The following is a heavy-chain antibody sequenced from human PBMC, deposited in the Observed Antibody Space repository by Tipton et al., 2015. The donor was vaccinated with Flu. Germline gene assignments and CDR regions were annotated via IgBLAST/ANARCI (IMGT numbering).Heavy chain of an antibody. J-gene: IGHJ6*02. CDR3: ARDQGFGGGLAYDYYLLDV. D-gene: IGHD3-10*01. V-gene: IGHV4-39*07. CDR2: IYYSGST. Sequence: TLSLTCTVSGGSISSSSYYWGWIRQPPGKGLEWIGSIYYSGSTYYNPSLKSRVTISVDTSKSQFSLTLNSVTAADTAVYYCARDQGFGGGLAYDYYLLDVWGQGTTVTVSS. CDR1: GGSISSSSYY.